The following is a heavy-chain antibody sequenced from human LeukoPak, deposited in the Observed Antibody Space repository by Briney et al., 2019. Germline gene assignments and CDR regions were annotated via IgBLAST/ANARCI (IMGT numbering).Heavy chain of an antibody. D-gene: IGHD3-16*01. CDR1: GNSISSGGYY. V-gene: IGHV4-39*01. CDR2: IYYSGST. J-gene: IGHJ4*02. CDR3: ASPGGGPTKY. Sequence: SETLSLTCTVSGNSISSGGYYWGWIRQPPGKGLEWIGSIYYSGSTYYNPSLKSRVTISVDTSKSQFSLKLSSVTAADTAVYYCASPGGGPTKYWGRGTLVTVSS.